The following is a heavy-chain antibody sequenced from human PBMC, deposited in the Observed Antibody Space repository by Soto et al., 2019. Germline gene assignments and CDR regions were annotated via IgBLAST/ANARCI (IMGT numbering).Heavy chain of an antibody. Sequence: GASVKVSCKASGYTFTGYYMHWVRQAPGQGLEWMGWINPNSGGTNYAQKFQGWVTMARDTSISTAYMELSRLRSDDTAVYYCARGIVVVPDATIYYYYYGMDVWGQGTTVTVYS. V-gene: IGHV1-2*04. CDR2: INPNSGGT. D-gene: IGHD2-2*01. CDR3: ARGIVVVPDATIYYYYYGMDV. CDR1: GYTFTGYY. J-gene: IGHJ6*02.